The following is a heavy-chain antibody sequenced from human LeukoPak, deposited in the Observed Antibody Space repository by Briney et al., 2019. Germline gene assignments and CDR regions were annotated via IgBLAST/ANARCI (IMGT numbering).Heavy chain of an antibody. CDR3: ARLSRPTLGYCSSTSCHGFDY. V-gene: IGHV1-2*02. CDR1: GYTFTDYY. CDR2: INAKSGDT. J-gene: IGHJ4*02. Sequence: ASVKVSCKASGYTFTDYYIHWVRQAPGQGLEWMGWINAKSGDTEYAQKFQARVTMTRDTSITTTYMEVSRLSSDDTAVYYCARLSRPTLGYCSSTSCHGFDYWGQGTLVTVSS. D-gene: IGHD2-2*01.